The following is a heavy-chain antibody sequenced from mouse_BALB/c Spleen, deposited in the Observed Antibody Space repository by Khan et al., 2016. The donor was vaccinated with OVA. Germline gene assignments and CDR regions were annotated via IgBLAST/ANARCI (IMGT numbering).Heavy chain of an antibody. J-gene: IGHJ4*01. CDR3: ARVRYNGTMDS. Sequence: QIQLVQSGPELKKPGETVKISCKASGYTFTNYGMNWVQQAPGKDLKWMGWINTYTGEPTYADDFKGRFAFSLETSASNAYLKINNLKNEDTATYFGARVRYNGTMDSWGQGTSVTVSS. CDR1: GYTFTNYG. V-gene: IGHV9-3-1*01. D-gene: IGHD6-1*01. CDR2: INTYTGEP.